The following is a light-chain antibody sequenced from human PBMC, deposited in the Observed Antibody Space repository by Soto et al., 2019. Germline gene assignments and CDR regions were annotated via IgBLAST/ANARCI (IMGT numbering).Light chain of an antibody. V-gene: IGLV2-14*03. J-gene: IGLJ1*01. CDR3: TSYTTTGTDV. Sequence: QSALTQPASVSGSPGQSITISCTGASSDLGDYNYVSWYQQHQGKAPKLMIYDVSSRPSGVSDRFSGSKSGNTASLTISGLQAEDEADYYCTSYTTTGTDVFATGTKVTVL. CDR2: DVS. CDR1: SSDLGDYNY.